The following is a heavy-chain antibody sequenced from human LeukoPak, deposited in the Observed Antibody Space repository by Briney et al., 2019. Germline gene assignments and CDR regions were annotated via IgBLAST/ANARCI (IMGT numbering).Heavy chain of an antibody. V-gene: IGHV4-34*01. Sequence: SETLSLTCAVYGGSFSGYYWSWIRQPPGEGLEWIGEINHSGSTNYNPSLKSRVTISVDTSKNQFSLKLSSVTAADTAVYYCARGMGSSPMDVWGQGTTVTVSS. J-gene: IGHJ6*02. D-gene: IGHD1-26*01. CDR2: INHSGST. CDR1: GGSFSGYY. CDR3: ARGMGSSPMDV.